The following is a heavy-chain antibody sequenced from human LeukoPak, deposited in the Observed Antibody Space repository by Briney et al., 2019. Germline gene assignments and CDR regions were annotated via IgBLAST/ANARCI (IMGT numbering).Heavy chain of an antibody. J-gene: IGHJ4*02. D-gene: IGHD6-13*01. CDR1: GGSFSGYY. CDR2: INHSGST. V-gene: IGHV4-34*01. Sequence: SETLSLTCAVYGGSFSGYYWSWIRQPPGKGLEWIGEINHSGSTNYNPSLKSRVTISVDKSKNQFSLKLSSVTAADTAVYYCARVARIGIAAAGTDFDYWGQGTLVTVSS. CDR3: ARVARIGIAAAGTDFDY.